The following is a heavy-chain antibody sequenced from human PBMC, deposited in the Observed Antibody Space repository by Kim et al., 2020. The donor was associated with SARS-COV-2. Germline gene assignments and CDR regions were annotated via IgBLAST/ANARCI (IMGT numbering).Heavy chain of an antibody. V-gene: IGHV4-61*02. CDR1: GGSISSGSYY. CDR3: ARDRQKYSYGYGDYYYGMYV. CDR2: IYTSGST. J-gene: IGHJ6*02. D-gene: IGHD5-18*01. Sequence: SETLSLTCTVSGGSISSGSYYWSWIRQPAGKGLEWIGRIYTSGSTNYNPSLKSRVTISVDTSKNQFSLKLSSVTAADTAVYYCARDRQKYSYGYGDYYYGMYVWGQGTTVTVSS.